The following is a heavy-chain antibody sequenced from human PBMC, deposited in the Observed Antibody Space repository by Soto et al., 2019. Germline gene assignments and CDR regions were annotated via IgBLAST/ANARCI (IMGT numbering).Heavy chain of an antibody. CDR1: GFTFSSYW. D-gene: IGHD6-19*01. J-gene: IGHJ6*02. CDR3: ARDYSSGWPQARYGMNV. CDR2: INSDGSST. Sequence: GGSLRLSCAASGFTFSSYWMHWVRQAPGKGLVWVSRINSDGSSTSYADSVKGRFTISRDNAKNTLYLQMNSLRAEDTAVYYCARDYSSGWPQARYGMNVWGQGTTLTVSS. V-gene: IGHV3-74*01.